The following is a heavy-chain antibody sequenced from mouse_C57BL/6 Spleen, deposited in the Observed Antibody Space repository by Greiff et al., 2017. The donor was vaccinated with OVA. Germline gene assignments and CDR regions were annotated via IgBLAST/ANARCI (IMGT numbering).Heavy chain of an antibody. J-gene: IGHJ4*01. V-gene: IGHV5-17*01. D-gene: IGHD4-1*01. CDR1: GFTFSDYG. CDR3: ARSWDEDYAMDY. Sequence: EVKLMESGGGLVKPGGSLKLSCAASGFTFSDYGMDWVRQAPEKGLEWVAYISSGSSTIYYADTVKGRFTIARDNAKNTLFLQMTSLRSEDTAMYYCARSWDEDYAMDYWGQGTSVTVSS. CDR2: ISSGSSTI.